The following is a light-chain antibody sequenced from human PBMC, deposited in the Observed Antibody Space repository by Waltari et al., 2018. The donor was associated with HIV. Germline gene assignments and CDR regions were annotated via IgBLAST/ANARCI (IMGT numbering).Light chain of an antibody. V-gene: IGLV3-1*01. CDR3: QAWDSSTVV. J-gene: IGLJ2*01. Sequence: SYELTQPPSVSVSTGQTASITCSGDKLGARYACWSQQKPGQSPVLVIYQDSKRPSGIPELFAGSNSGNTATLTISGTQAMDEADYYCQAWDSSTVVVGGGTKPTVL. CDR2: QDS. CDR1: KLGARY.